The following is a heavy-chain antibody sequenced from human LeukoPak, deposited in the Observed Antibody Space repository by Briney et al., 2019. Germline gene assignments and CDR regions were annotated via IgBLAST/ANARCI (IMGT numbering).Heavy chain of an antibody. CDR2: ISAYNGNT. CDR3: ARDLTYYYGSGSYYFFDY. V-gene: IGHV1-18*01. Sequence: ASVKVSCKASGYTFTSYGISWVRQAPGQGLEWMGWISAYNGNTNYAQKLQGRVTMTTDTSTRTAYMELRSLRSDDTAVYYCARDLTYYYGSGSYYFFDYWGQGTLVTVSS. J-gene: IGHJ4*02. D-gene: IGHD3-10*01. CDR1: GYTFTSYG.